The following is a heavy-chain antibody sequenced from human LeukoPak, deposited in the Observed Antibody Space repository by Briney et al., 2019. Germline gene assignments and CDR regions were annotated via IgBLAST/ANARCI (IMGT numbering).Heavy chain of an antibody. J-gene: IGHJ6*02. CDR3: AKDSDYFGSGSYYNFWDV. CDR1: GFSFDDFD. V-gene: IGHV3-9*01. D-gene: IGHD3-10*01. Sequence: GGSLRLSCEASGFSFDDFDMHWVRHAPGKGLEWVSRIGWNGRSIHYADSVKGRFTISRDNAKNSLYLQMNSLRAEDTALYYCAKDSDYFGSGSYYNFWDVWGQGTTVIVSS. CDR2: IGWNGRSI.